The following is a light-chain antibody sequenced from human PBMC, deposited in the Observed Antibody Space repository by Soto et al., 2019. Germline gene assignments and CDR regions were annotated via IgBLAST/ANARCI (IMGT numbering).Light chain of an antibody. CDR3: QQYGRSPLT. CDR1: QSVSNTQ. Sequence: EIVLTQSPGTLSLSPGERATLSCRASQSVSNTQLAWYQQKHGQAPRLLIYGASSWATGIPDRFSGSGSGTDFTLSISRLEPEDFAVCYCQQYGRSPLTFGGGTKVESK. V-gene: IGKV3-20*01. J-gene: IGKJ4*01. CDR2: GAS.